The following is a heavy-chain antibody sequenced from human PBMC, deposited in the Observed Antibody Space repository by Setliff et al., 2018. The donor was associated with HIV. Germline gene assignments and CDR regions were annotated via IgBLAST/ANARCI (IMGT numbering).Heavy chain of an antibody. Sequence: ASVKVSCKASGYTFTGYYMHWVRQAPGQGLEWMGRINPNSGGTNYAQKFQGRVTMTGDTSISTAYMELIRLRSDDTAVYYCARDWVAGTSGYYYYYMDVWGKGTTVTVSS. CDR3: ARDWVAGTSGYYYYYMDV. CDR2: INPNSGGT. D-gene: IGHD6-19*01. CDR1: GYTFTGYY. V-gene: IGHV1-2*06. J-gene: IGHJ6*03.